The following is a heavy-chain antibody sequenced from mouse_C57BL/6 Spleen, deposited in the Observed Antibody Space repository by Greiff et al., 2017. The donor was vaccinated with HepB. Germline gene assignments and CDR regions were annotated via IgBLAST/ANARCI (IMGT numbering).Heavy chain of an antibody. J-gene: IGHJ1*03. Sequence: QVQLKQSGAELVRPGTSVKMSCKASGYTFTNYWIGWAKQRPGHGLEWIGDIYPGGGYTNYNEKFKGKATLTADKSSSTAYMQFSSLTSEDSAIYYCAREVPYYGSSYWYFDVWGTGTTVTVSS. CDR1: GYTFTNYW. CDR3: AREVPYYGSSYWYFDV. V-gene: IGHV1-63*01. CDR2: IYPGGGYT. D-gene: IGHD1-1*01.